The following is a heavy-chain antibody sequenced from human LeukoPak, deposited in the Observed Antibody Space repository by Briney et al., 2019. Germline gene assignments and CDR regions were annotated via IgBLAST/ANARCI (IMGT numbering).Heavy chain of an antibody. V-gene: IGHV1-69*05. Sequence: ASVKVSCKASGGTFSSYAISWVRQAPGQGLEWMGGIIPIFGTANYAQKFQGRVTITTDESTSTTYMELSSLRSEDTAVYYCARGFWSGYYFDYWGQGTLVTVSS. J-gene: IGHJ4*02. CDR3: ARGFWSGYYFDY. CDR1: GGTFSSYA. CDR2: IIPIFGTA. D-gene: IGHD3-3*01.